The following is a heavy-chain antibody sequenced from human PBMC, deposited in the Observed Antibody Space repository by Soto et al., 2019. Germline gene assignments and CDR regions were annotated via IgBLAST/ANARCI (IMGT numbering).Heavy chain of an antibody. Sequence: SVKVSCKASGGTFSSYAISWVRQAPGQGLEWMGGIIPIFGTANYAQKFQGRVTITADESTSTAYMELSSLRSEDTAVYYCARDYAGGAAIQYYFAYWGQGTLVTVSS. D-gene: IGHD3-16*01. J-gene: IGHJ4*02. V-gene: IGHV1-69*13. CDR1: GGTFSSYA. CDR2: IIPIFGTA. CDR3: ARDYAGGAAIQYYFAY.